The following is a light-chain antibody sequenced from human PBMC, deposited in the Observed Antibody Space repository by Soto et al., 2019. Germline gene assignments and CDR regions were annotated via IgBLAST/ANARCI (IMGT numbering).Light chain of an antibody. CDR3: CSYASGSIYV. Sequence: QSVMTQPASVSGSPGQSITISFTGTSSDVGAFNYVSWYLQYPGKAPKLMIYEVGNRPSGVSNRFSGSKSGNTASLTISGLQAEDEADYYCCSYASGSIYVFGTGTKVTVL. J-gene: IGLJ1*01. CDR2: EVG. CDR1: SSDVGAFNY. V-gene: IGLV2-14*01.